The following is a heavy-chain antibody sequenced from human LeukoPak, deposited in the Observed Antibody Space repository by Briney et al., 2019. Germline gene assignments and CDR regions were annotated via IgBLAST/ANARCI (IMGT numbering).Heavy chain of an antibody. V-gene: IGHV4-59*08. CDR1: GGSISSYY. J-gene: IGHJ5*02. D-gene: IGHD1-26*01. CDR2: IYYSGST. Sequence: SETLSLTCTVPGGSISSYYWSWIRQPPGRGLEWIGYIYYSGSTNYNPSLKSRVTISVDTSKNKLSLKLSSVTAADTAVYYCARASSGSYLNWFDPWGQGTLVTVSS. CDR3: ARASSGSYLNWFDP.